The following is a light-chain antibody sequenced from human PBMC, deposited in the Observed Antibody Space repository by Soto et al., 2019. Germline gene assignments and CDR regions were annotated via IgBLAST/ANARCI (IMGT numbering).Light chain of an antibody. CDR1: LSVNSSY. V-gene: IGKV3-20*01. Sequence: DIVLTQSPGTLSLSPGERATLSCRASLSVNSSYLAWYQQKPGQAPRLLIYGASSRATGIPDRFSGSGSGTDFTLTISRLEPEDFAVYYCQQYGRSPPMYTFGQGTKLEIK. CDR2: GAS. CDR3: QQYGRSPPMYT. J-gene: IGKJ2*01.